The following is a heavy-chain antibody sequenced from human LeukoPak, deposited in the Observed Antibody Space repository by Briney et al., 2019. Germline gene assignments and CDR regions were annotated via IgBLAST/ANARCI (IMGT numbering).Heavy chain of an antibody. CDR2: IYYSGST. D-gene: IGHD6-13*01. V-gene: IGHV4-39*02. J-gene: IGHJ4*02. CDR3: ARGITGITAAGSE. Sequence: SETLSLTCTVSGGSISSSSYYWGWIRQPPGKGLEWIGSIYYSGSTYYNPSLKSRITISVDTSKNHFSLKLSSVTAADTAVYYCARGITGITAAGSEWGQGTLVTVSS. CDR1: GGSISSSSYY.